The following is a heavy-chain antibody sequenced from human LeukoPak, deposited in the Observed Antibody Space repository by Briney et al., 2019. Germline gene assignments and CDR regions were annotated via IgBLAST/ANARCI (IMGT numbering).Heavy chain of an antibody. CDR1: GFTFSRYS. CDR3: ARDWFGDF. D-gene: IGHD3-16*01. V-gene: IGHV3-21*01. Sequence: PGESPRLSCAASGFTFSRYSMHWVRQTPGKGLQWVSSISTSGSYTYYEDSLKGRFTISRDNAKQSLYLQMDSLRAEDTAVYYCARDWFGDFWGQGTLVTVSS. CDR2: ISTSGSYT. J-gene: IGHJ4*02.